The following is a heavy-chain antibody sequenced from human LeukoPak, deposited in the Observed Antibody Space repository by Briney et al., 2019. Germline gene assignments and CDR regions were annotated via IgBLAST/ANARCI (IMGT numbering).Heavy chain of an antibody. J-gene: IGHJ4*02. CDR1: GGSISSYY. Sequence: SETLSLTCTVSGGSISSYYWSWIRQPPGKGLEWIGNIYYSGGTNYNPSLKSRVTISGDTSKNQFSLRLSSVTAADTAVYYCARASYSYDINGWVPFDYWGQGTLVTVSS. D-gene: IGHD3-22*01. CDR2: IYYSGGT. CDR3: ARASYSYDINGWVPFDY. V-gene: IGHV4-59*08.